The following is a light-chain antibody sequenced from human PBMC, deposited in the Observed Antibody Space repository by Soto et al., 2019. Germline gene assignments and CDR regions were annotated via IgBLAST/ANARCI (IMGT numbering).Light chain of an antibody. Sequence: EIVLTQSPATLSLSPGERATLSSRTSQSVTTTFAWYQQKPGQAPRLLIYDISNRATGIPDRLSGSGSGTAFTLTISILEPEDFAVYNCQQRAAWPPLITVGPGTKVEIK. V-gene: IGKV3-11*01. CDR2: DIS. CDR3: QQRAAWPPLIT. J-gene: IGKJ3*01. CDR1: QSVTTT.